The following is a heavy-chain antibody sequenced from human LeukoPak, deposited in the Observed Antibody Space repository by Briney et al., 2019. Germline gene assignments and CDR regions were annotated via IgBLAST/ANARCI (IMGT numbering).Heavy chain of an antibody. V-gene: IGHV3-21*06. D-gene: IGHD2-2*01. CDR1: GFAFSSYN. J-gene: IGHJ4*02. CDR3: ARAGTCSSTSCDGGIEY. Sequence: PGGSLRLSCAASGFAFSSYNMKWARQAPGKGLEWVSFISTTSTYIYYADSVKGRFTVSRDNSKNLLYLQMDSLRVEDTAVYYCARAGTCSSTSCDGGIEYWGQGTLVTVSS. CDR2: ISTTSTYI.